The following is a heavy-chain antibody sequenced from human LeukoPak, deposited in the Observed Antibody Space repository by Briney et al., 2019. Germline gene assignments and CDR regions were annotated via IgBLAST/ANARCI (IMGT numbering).Heavy chain of an antibody. Sequence: GGSLRLSCAASGFTFDDYTMHWVRQAPGKGLEWVSGISWNSGSIDYADSVKGRFTISRDNAKNSLYLQMNSLRAEDTALYYCAKVIGYSGSYEGVDYWGQGTLVTVCS. V-gene: IGHV3-9*01. CDR1: GFTFDDYT. CDR3: AKVIGYSGSYEGVDY. D-gene: IGHD1-26*01. CDR2: ISWNSGSI. J-gene: IGHJ4*02.